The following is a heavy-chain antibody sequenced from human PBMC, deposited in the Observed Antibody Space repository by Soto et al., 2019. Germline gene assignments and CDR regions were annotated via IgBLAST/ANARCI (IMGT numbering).Heavy chain of an antibody. J-gene: IGHJ6*02. D-gene: IGHD1-26*01. CDR3: ARTRSAWSDFHYYSLHV. Sequence: QVQLVESGGGVVQPGRSLRLSCAASGFTFNSYGMHWVRQGPGNGLEWVAFISYDSTKTDYADSVKGRFTISRDNSNSALYVQMNSLTGEDTAVYYCARTRSAWSDFHYYSLHVLGQGTTVTVSS. V-gene: IGHV3-30*03. CDR2: ISYDSTKT. CDR1: GFTFNSYG.